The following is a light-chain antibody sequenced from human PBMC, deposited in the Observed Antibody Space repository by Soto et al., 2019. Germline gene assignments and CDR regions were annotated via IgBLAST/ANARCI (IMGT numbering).Light chain of an antibody. J-gene: IGKJ1*01. CDR3: QQYNGYRTST. CDR1: QIISNW. Sequence: DIQITQSPSTLPASVGDRVAITWRASQIISNWLSWYQQKPGTAPKVLIYNDSNLQSGVPSRLSGSGSGTDLTDFNLTISSLQPDDFATYSCQQYNGYRTSTLGKGTRWIS. CDR2: NDS. V-gene: IGKV1-5*01.